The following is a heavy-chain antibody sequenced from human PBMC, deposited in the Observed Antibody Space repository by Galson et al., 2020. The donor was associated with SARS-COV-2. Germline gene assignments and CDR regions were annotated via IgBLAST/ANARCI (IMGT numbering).Heavy chain of an antibody. J-gene: IGHJ6*03. CDR2: IKEDGTDK. D-gene: IGHD2-21*01. CDR1: AFIFGSHW. V-gene: IGHV3-7*03. CDR3: ARGPNVEACGADCKGGYFYMDV. Sequence: GGSLRLSCEASAFIFGSHWMTWVRQAPGKGPEWVASIKEDGTDKHYVDAVRGRFSISRDNAQKLVFLQLNSLRGEDTAVYYCARGPNVEACGADCKGGYFYMDVWGKGTTVIVSS.